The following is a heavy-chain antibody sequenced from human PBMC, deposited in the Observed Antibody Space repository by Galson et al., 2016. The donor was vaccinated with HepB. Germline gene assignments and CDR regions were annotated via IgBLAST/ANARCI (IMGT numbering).Heavy chain of an antibody. V-gene: IGHV4-4*02. CDR3: ARQYRGGPSDF. D-gene: IGHD5-12*01. CDR1: GGSISSSGW. Sequence: LSLTCAVSGGSISSSGWWTWVRQPPGQGLEWIGQIFHSGRVNYNPSLARRVTILVDTSNNQFSLRLTSVTAADTALYYCARQYRGGPSDFWGQGTLVTVSS. CDR2: IFHSGRV. J-gene: IGHJ4*02.